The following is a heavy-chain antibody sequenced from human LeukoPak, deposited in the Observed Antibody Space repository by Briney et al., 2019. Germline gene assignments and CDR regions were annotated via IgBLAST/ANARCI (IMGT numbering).Heavy chain of an antibody. CDR3: ARDQPYSSGWYDY. D-gene: IGHD6-19*01. J-gene: IGHJ4*02. Sequence: GASVKVSCKASGGTFISYAISWVRQAPGQGLEWMGRIIPIFGTANYAQKFQGRVTITTDESTSTAYMELSSLRSEDTAVYYCARDQPYSSGWYDYWGQGTLVTVSS. V-gene: IGHV1-69*05. CDR2: IIPIFGTA. CDR1: GGTFISYA.